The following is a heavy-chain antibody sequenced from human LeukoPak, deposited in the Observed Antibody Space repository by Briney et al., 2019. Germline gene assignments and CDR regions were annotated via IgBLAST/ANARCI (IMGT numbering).Heavy chain of an antibody. V-gene: IGHV4-59*01. CDR3: ARVRKYDSSGYYRYYYGMDV. CDR1: GVSISSYY. Sequence: SETLSFTCTGYGVSISSYYWSWIRQPPGKGLEWRGYIYYGGSTNANPSLNRRVTISVGRPKTQLSLKLRSLTAADTAGYDCARVRKYDSSGYYRYYYGMDVWGDGTTVTVSS. D-gene: IGHD3-22*01. J-gene: IGHJ6*04. CDR2: IYYGGST.